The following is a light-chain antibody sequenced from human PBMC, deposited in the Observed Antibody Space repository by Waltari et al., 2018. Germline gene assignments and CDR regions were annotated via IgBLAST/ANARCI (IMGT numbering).Light chain of an antibody. CDR2: DDS. CDR1: SSDVGGYDY. V-gene: IGLV2-14*03. CDR3: SSYSSSSTLYV. Sequence: QSALTQPASVSGSPGQSITIFCAGTSSDVGGYDYVSWYQQHPGKAPELVISDDSNRPLGVSARLSGSKSGNTASLTISWLQADDEADYYCSSYSSSSTLYVFGTGTKVTV. J-gene: IGLJ1*01.